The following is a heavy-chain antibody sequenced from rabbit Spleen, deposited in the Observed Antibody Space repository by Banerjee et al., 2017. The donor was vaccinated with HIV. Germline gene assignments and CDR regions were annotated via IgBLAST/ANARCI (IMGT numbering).Heavy chain of an antibody. CDR1: GFDFSTYS. CDR2: IDPVFGIT. Sequence: QEQLVESGGGLVQPGGSLKLSCKASGFDFSTYSMNWVRQAPGKGLEWIGYIDPVFGITYYASWVNGRFSISRENAQNTVFLQMTSLTAADTATYFCVRDTWHFKLWGQGTLGTV. D-gene: IGHD3-1*01. J-gene: IGHJ4*01. V-gene: IGHV1S47*01. CDR3: VRDTWHFKL.